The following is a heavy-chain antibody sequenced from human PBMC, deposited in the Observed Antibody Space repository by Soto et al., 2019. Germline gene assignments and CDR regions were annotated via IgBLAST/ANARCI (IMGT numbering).Heavy chain of an antibody. CDR1: GGSISSGDYY. D-gene: IGHD3-16*01. CDR2: IYYSGST. Sequence: SETLSLTCTVSGGSISSGDYYWSWIRQPPGKGLEWIGYIYYSGSTYYNPSLKSRVTISVDTSKNQFSLKLSSVTAADTAVYYCATGGYYYYYYGMDVWGQGTTVTVSS. CDR3: ATGGYYYYYYGMDV. J-gene: IGHJ6*02. V-gene: IGHV4-30-4*01.